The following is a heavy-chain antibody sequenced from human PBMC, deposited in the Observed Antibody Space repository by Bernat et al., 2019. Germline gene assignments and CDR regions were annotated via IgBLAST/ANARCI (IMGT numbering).Heavy chain of an antibody. CDR1: GFTFSSYA. D-gene: IGHD2-15*01. J-gene: IGHJ6*03. Sequence: QVQLVESGGGVVQPGRSLRLSCAASGFTFSSYAMHWVRQAPGKGLEWVAVISYDGSNKYYADSVKGRFTISRDNSKNTLYLQMNSLRAEDTAVYYCAREWEYCSGGSCSRSYYYMDVWGKGTTVTVSS. CDR2: ISYDGSNK. CDR3: AREWEYCSGGSCSRSYYYMDV. V-gene: IGHV3-30-3*01.